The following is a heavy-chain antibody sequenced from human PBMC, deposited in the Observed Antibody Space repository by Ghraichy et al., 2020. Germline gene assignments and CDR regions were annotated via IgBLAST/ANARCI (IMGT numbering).Heavy chain of an antibody. J-gene: IGHJ5*02. D-gene: IGHD1-7*01. Sequence: SQTLSLTCDISGISVSSGSAAWNWIRQSPSRGLEWLGRTYYRSKWYDEYASVLKGRMQINADTSENQFSLHLTSLTPDDTAVYYCARGWSFAANYLGPWGPGTRVTVSP. V-gene: IGHV6-1*01. CDR1: GISVSSGSAA. CDR3: ARGWSFAANYLGP. CDR2: TYYRSKWYD.